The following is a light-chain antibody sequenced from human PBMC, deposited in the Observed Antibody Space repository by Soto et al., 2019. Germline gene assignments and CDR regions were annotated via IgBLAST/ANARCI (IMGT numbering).Light chain of an antibody. CDR1: QGISNS. Sequence: DVQMTQSPSSLSASIGDRVTITCRASQGISNSLAWYQQKPGKVPKLLIYSASTLHSGVPSRFSGSGSGTDFTLTISSLQPEDVGTYYCQRYNSAPKTFGQGTKVEIK. CDR2: SAS. J-gene: IGKJ1*01. V-gene: IGKV1-27*01. CDR3: QRYNSAPKT.